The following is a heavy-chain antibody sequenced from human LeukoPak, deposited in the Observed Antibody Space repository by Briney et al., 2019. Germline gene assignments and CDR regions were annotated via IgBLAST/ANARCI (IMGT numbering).Heavy chain of an antibody. Sequence: GESLQISCKGSGYRFISYWIGWVRQMPGKGLEWMGNIYPGDSDTRYSPSFEGHVTISADKSISTAYLQWSSLKASDTAMYYCARHEGYYGSGSYYNVDPWGQGTLVTVSS. D-gene: IGHD3-10*01. J-gene: IGHJ5*02. CDR2: IYPGDSDT. V-gene: IGHV5-51*01. CDR3: ARHEGYYGSGSYYNVDP. CDR1: GYRFISYW.